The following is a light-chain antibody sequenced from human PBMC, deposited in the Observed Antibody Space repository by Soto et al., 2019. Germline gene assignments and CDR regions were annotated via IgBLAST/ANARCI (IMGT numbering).Light chain of an antibody. CDR3: CSYAGSSTGV. CDR2: EGS. Sequence: QSVLTQPASVSGSPGQSITISCTGTSSDVGRYNLVSWYQQHPGKAPKLMIYEGSKRPSGVSNRFSGSKSGNTASLTISGLQAEDEADYYCCSYAGSSTGVFGGGTKLTV. CDR1: SSDVGRYNL. J-gene: IGLJ3*02. V-gene: IGLV2-23*01.